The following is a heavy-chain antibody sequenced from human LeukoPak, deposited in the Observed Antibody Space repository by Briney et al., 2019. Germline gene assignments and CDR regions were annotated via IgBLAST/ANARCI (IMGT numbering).Heavy chain of an antibody. CDR3: VRGRGYTGYDASLLDY. CDR1: GFTFSSYA. J-gene: IGHJ4*02. Sequence: GGSLRLSCAASGFTFSSYAMSWVRQAPGKGLEWVSGISVGAGRTYYADYVKGRFTVSRDNSKNTLYLQMSSLRAEDTAVYYCVRGRGYTGYDASLLDYWGQGTLVTVSS. CDR2: ISVGAGRT. V-gene: IGHV3-23*01. D-gene: IGHD5-12*01.